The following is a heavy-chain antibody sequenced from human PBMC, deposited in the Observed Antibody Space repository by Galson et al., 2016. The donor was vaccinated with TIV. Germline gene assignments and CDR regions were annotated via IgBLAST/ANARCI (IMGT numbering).Heavy chain of an antibody. Sequence: QSGAEVKKPGESLKISCKASGYSFISYWIGWVRQRPGKGLEWMGIIFPGDSDTTYSPSFRGHVTMSVDKSINTAYLQWNSRKASDTAIYYCESRHHEWGWGMVPCGQGTLVNVAS. V-gene: IGHV5-51*03. CDR3: ESRHHEWGWGMVP. D-gene: IGHD2-8*01. J-gene: IGHJ5*02. CDR1: GYSFISYW. CDR2: IFPGDSDT.